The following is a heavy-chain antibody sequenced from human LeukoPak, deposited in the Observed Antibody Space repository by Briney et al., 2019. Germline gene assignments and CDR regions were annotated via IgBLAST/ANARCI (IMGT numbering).Heavy chain of an antibody. J-gene: IGHJ6*03. V-gene: IGHV1-2*06. D-gene: IGHD2-8*01. Sequence: ASVKVSCKASGYTFTGYYMHWVRQAPGQGLEWMGRINPNSGGTNYAQKFQGRVTMTRDTSLSTAYMELSRLRSDDTAVYYCARVMGQYYYYYMDVWGKGTTVTVSS. CDR1: GYTFTGYY. CDR2: INPNSGGT. CDR3: ARVMGQYYYYYMDV.